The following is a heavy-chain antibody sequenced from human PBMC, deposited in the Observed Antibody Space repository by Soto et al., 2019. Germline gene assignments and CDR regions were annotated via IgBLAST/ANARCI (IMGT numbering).Heavy chain of an antibody. CDR2: MDYSGST. D-gene: IGHD4-17*01. CDR3: ARVYGDCFDY. J-gene: IGHJ4*02. Sequence: PSETLSLTCTVSGGSISASSYYWGWIRQPPGKGLEWIGSMDYSGSTYYNPSLKSRVTISVDTSKNQFSLKLSSLTAADTAVYYCARVYGDCFDYWGQGTLVTVSS. CDR1: GGSISASSYY. V-gene: IGHV4-39*01.